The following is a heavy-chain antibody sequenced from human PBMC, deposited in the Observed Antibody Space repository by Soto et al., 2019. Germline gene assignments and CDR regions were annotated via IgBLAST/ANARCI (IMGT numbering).Heavy chain of an antibody. CDR2: IYYSGST. CDR1: GGSISSGGYY. V-gene: IGHV4-31*03. J-gene: IGHJ5*02. CDR3: ARAYYDILTGPNWFDP. Sequence: TLSLTCTVSGGSISSGGYYWSWIRQHPGKGLEWIGYIYYSGSTYYNPSLKSRVTISVDTSKNQFSLKLSSVTAADTAVYYCARAYYDILTGPNWFDPWGQGTLVTVSS. D-gene: IGHD3-9*01.